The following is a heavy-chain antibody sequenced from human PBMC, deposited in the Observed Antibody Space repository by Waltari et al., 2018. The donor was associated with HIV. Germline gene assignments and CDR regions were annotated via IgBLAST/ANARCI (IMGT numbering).Heavy chain of an antibody. CDR2: VYHTGNT. J-gene: IGHJ4*02. CDR1: GGSISSSSFF. Sequence: QLQASGPGPVKPSETLSLPCPVSGGSISSSSFFWGWIRQAPGKGMEWIGSVYHTGNTFYNPSLKSRVSMFIDRATNQFSLRLTSVTAADTGIYYCARQPSAWDIWGQGMLVSVSS. V-gene: IGHV4-39*01. CDR3: ARQPSAWDI. D-gene: IGHD1-26*01.